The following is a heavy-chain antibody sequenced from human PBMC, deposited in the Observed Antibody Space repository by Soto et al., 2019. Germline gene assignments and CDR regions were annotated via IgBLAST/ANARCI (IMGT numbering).Heavy chain of an antibody. V-gene: IGHV3-7*01. Sequence: GGSLRLSGEACGFMFGVYWMSWFRQAPWKGLEWVANINDDGSERKYVDSVKGRFTISRDTPHNLLFLQMNSLRDEDTAVYYCAIECYGYYASGRGDYLGRRNLVPVSS. J-gene: IGHJ4*02. CDR3: AIECYGYYASGRGDY. D-gene: IGHD3-22*01. CDR1: GFMFGVYW. CDR2: INDDGSER.